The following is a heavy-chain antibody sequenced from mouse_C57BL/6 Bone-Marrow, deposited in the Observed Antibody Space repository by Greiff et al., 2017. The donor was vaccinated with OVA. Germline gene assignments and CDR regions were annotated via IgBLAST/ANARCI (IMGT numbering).Heavy chain of an antibody. CDR2: IDPSDSET. V-gene: IGHV1-52*01. D-gene: IGHD1-1*01. CDR3: AREGITTVVAKNYFDD. CDR1: GYTFTSYW. Sequence: QVQLQQPGAELVRPGSSVKLSCKASGYTFTSYWMHWVKQRPIQGLEWIGNIDPSDSETHYNQKFKDKATLTVDKSSSTAYMQLSSLTSEDSAVYYCAREGITTVVAKNYFDDWGKGTTLTVSS. J-gene: IGHJ2*01.